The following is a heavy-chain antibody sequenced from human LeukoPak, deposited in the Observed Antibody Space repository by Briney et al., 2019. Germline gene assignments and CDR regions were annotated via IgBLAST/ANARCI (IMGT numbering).Heavy chain of an antibody. D-gene: IGHD2-21*02. CDR1: GFTFSSYG. V-gene: IGHV3-NL1*01. J-gene: IGHJ5*02. CDR3: ARQVRGDGRGGFDP. CDR2: IYSGGYI. Sequence: GGSLRLSCAASGFTFSSYGMHWVRQAPGKGLEWVSVIYSGGYISYADSVKGRFTISRDNSKNTLHLQMDSLRAEDTAVYYCARQVRGDGRGGFDPWGQGTLVTVSS.